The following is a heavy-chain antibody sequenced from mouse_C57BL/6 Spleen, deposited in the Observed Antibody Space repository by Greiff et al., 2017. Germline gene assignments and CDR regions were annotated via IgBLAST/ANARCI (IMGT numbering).Heavy chain of an antibody. V-gene: IGHV5-9-1*02. CDR3: TRDREYYDRYFDV. Sequence: EVKLVESGEGLVKPGGSLKLSCAASGFTFSSYAMSWVRQTPEKRLEWVAYISSGGDYIYYAETVKGRFTISRDNARNTLYLQMSSLKSEDTAMYYCTRDREYYDRYFDVWGTGTTVTVSS. CDR1: GFTFSSYA. D-gene: IGHD2-4*01. J-gene: IGHJ1*03. CDR2: ISSGGDYI.